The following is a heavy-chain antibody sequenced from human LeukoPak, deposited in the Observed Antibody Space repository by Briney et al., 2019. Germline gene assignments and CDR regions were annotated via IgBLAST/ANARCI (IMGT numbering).Heavy chain of an antibody. CDR2: ISDSGGST. Sequence: GGSLRLSCAASGFTLSSYAMSWVRPAPGQGLEWVSTISDSGGSTYYADSVKGRFTLSRDNSKSPLSLQMNSLRADDTAVYYCATQNFDYWGQGTLVTVSS. CDR1: GFTLSSYA. CDR3: ATQNFDY. V-gene: IGHV3-23*01. J-gene: IGHJ4*02.